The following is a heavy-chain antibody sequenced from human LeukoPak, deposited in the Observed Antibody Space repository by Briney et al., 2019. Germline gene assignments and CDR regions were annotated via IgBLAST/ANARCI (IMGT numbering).Heavy chain of an antibody. CDR3: ARGRTYYDFWSERAPTAYNWFDP. CDR2: TTPSTDST. CDR1: GLVFSTYT. V-gene: IGHV3-21*01. J-gene: IGHJ5*02. D-gene: IGHD3-3*01. Sequence: GGSLRLSCAASGLVFSTYTMSWVRQAPGKGLEWVSSTTPSTDSTNYADSVQGRFTISRDNAKNSLYLQMNSLRAEDTAVYYCARGRTYYDFWSERAPTAYNWFDPWGQGTLVTVSS.